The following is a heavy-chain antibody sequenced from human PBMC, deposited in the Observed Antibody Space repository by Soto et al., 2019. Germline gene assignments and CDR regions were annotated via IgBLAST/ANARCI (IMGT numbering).Heavy chain of an antibody. CDR1: GFTFSSYA. D-gene: IGHD6-13*01. Sequence: ESGGGVVQPGRSLRLSCAASGFTFSSYAMHWVRQAPGKGLEWVAVISYDGSNKYYADYVKGRFTISRDNSKNTLYLQMNSLRAEDTAVYYCARDRMIAAAGTCWFDPWGQGTLVTVSS. CDR2: ISYDGSNK. V-gene: IGHV3-30-3*01. J-gene: IGHJ5*02. CDR3: ARDRMIAAAGTCWFDP.